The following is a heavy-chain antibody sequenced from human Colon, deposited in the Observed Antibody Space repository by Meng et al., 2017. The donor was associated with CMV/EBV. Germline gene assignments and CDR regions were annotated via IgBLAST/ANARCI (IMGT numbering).Heavy chain of an antibody. CDR1: GFTFPNAW. V-gene: IGHV3-15*01. CDR2: VKTKTDGETT. CDR3: TTFPADF. J-gene: IGHJ4*02. Sequence: LSCAASGFTFPNAWMSWVRQAPGKGLEWVGRVKTKTDGETTDYAAPVKGRFTISRDDSNTTLYLQMNSLRPEDTAVYYCTTFPADFWGQGTLVTVSS.